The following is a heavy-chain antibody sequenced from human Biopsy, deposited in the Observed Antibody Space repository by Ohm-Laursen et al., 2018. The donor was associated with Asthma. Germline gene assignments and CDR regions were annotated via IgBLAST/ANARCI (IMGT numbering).Heavy chain of an antibody. D-gene: IGHD2-21*01. J-gene: IGHJ4*02. Sequence: RSLRLSCAAFGFTFRNFGMHWVRQAPGKGLEWVALISSDVREWYADSVKGRFTISRDNPKNTLDLQMNSLRGDDTAVYYCVRWRSGYPDHYSDFWGLGTLVTVSS. CDR2: ISSDVRE. V-gene: IGHV3-30*03. CDR1: GFTFRNFG. CDR3: VRWRSGYPDHYSDF.